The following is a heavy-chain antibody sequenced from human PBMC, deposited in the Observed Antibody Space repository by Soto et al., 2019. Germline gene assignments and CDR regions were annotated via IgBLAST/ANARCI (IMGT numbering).Heavy chain of an antibody. CDR2: IYYSGST. Sequence: PSETLSLTCTVSGGSISSSSYYWGWIRQPPGKGLEWIGNIYYSGSTYYNPSLKSRVTISVDTSKNQFSLKLSSVTAADTAVYYCARREYSSSSWFDPWGQGTLVTVSS. CDR3: ARREYSSSSWFDP. CDR1: GGSISSSSYY. V-gene: IGHV4-39*01. J-gene: IGHJ5*02. D-gene: IGHD6-6*01.